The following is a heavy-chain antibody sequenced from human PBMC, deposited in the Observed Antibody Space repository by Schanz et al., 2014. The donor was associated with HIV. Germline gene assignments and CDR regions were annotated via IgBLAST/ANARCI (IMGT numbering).Heavy chain of an antibody. CDR2: LSSASTFI. J-gene: IGHJ6*02. D-gene: IGHD3-10*01. V-gene: IGHV3-48*04. CDR3: AREDGWFGDIYYFGLDV. Sequence: EVQLMESGGGLVQPGGSLRLSCAASGFTLSGFWMSWVRQAPGKGLEWISKLSSASTFIYYADSVRGRFTISRDNAKNSLYLQMNTLRAEDTAVYYCAREDGWFGDIYYFGLDVWGRGTTVTVSS. CDR1: GFTLSGFW.